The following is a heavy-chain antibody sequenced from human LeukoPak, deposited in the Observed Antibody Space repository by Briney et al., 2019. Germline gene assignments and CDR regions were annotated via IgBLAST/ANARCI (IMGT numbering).Heavy chain of an antibody. D-gene: IGHD2-2*02. Sequence: ASVKLSCKASGYTFTSYGISWVRQAPGQGLEWMGWITDYNGNKNYAQKLQGRVTMTTDTSKSTVYMEMRSLRSDDTAVYYCAREYTGDYCYYYSMDGWGQGATVTDCS. J-gene: IGHJ6*02. CDR1: GYTFTSYG. CDR2: ITDYNGNK. CDR3: AREYTGDYCYYYSMDG. V-gene: IGHV1-18*01.